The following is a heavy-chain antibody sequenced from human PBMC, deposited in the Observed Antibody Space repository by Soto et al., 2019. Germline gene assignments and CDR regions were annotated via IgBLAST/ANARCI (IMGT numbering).Heavy chain of an antibody. CDR3: ARGEHYDFWSGYSWDFDY. J-gene: IGHJ4*02. CDR2: ISSSSSYI. D-gene: IGHD3-3*01. CDR1: GFTFSSYS. V-gene: IGHV3-21*01. Sequence: PGGSLRLSCAASGFTFSSYSMNWVRQAPGKGLEWVSSISSSSSYIYYADSVKGRFTISRDNAKNSLYLQMNSLRAEDTAVYYCARGEHYDFWSGYSWDFDYWGQGXLVTVYS.